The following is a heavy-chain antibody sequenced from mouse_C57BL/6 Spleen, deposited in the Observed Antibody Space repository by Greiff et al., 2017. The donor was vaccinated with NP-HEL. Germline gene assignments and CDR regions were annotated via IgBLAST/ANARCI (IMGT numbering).Heavy chain of an antibody. CDR3: ASRGSYGY. D-gene: IGHD1-1*02. V-gene: IGHV1-50*01. Sequence: VQLQQSGAELVKPGASVKLSCKASGYTFTSYWMQWVKQRPGQGLEWIGEIDPSDSYTNYNQKFKGKATLTVDTSSSTAYMQLSSLTSEDSAVYYCASRGSYGYWGQGTTLTVSS. CDR1: GYTFTSYW. CDR2: IDPSDSYT. J-gene: IGHJ2*01.